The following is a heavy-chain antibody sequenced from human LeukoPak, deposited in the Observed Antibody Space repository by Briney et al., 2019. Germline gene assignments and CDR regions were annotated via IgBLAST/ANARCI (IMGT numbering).Heavy chain of an antibody. CDR2: IKQDGSEK. V-gene: IGHV3-7*01. D-gene: IGHD4-17*01. CDR1: GFTFSASW. Sequence: PGGSLRLSCAASGFTFSASWMTWPRQAPGKGLEWVANIKQDGSEKYYVDSVKGRFTISRGNAKNSLYLQMNSLRAEDTAVYYCAIFSTVTRAFDFWGQGTLVTVSS. CDR3: AIFSTVTRAFDF. J-gene: IGHJ4*02.